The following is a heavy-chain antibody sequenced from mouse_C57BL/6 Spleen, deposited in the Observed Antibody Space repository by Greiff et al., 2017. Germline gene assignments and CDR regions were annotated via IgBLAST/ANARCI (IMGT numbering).Heavy chain of an antibody. D-gene: IGHD2-4*01. Sequence: DVMLVESGEGLVKPGGSLKLSCAASGFTFSSYAMSWVRQTPEKRLEWVAYISSGGDYIYYADTVKGRFTISRDNARNTLYLQMSSLKSEDTAMYYCTRSPYDYAYFDVWGTGTTVTVSS. CDR3: TRSPYDYAYFDV. CDR1: GFTFSSYA. J-gene: IGHJ1*03. V-gene: IGHV5-9-1*02. CDR2: ISSGGDYI.